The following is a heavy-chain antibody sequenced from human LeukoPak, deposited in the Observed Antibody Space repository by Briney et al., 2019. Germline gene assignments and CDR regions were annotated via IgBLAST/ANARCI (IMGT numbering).Heavy chain of an antibody. CDR2: IVVGSGNT. D-gene: IGHD6-6*01. CDR3: ARSGSYSSSSPDY. Sequence: ASVKVSCKASGFTFTSSAMQWVRQARGQRLEWIGWIVVGSGNTNYAQKFQERVTITRDMSTSTAYMELSSLRSEDTAVYYCARSGSYSSSSPDYWGQGTLVTVSS. V-gene: IGHV1-58*02. CDR1: GFTFTSSA. J-gene: IGHJ4*02.